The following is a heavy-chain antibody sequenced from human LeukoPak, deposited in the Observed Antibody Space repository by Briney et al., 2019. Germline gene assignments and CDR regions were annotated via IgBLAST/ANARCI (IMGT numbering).Heavy chain of an antibody. CDR3: ARDPGGSADY. CDR1: GDTFTGYY. J-gene: IGHJ4*02. CDR2: INPNSGGT. D-gene: IGHD1-26*01. V-gene: IGHV1-2*02. Sequence: ASVKVSCKASGDTFTGYYIHWVRQAPGRGLEWMGWINPNSGGTNFVQKFQGRVTMTSDTSISTAYMELSRLRSDDTAVYYCARDPGGSADYWGQGNLVTVSS.